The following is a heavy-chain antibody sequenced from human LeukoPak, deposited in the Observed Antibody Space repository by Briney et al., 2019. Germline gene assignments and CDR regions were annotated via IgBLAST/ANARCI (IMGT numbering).Heavy chain of an antibody. D-gene: IGHD3-22*01. CDR3: AGDPSSGFYYYFVY. CDR2: ISYDGSNK. Sequence: GGSLRPSCAASGFTFSSYAMHWVRQAPGMGLEWVAVISYDGSNKYYADSVKGRFTISRDNSRNTLYLQMNSLRAEDTSVYYCAGDPSSGFYYYFVYWGQGTLVTVSS. CDR1: GFTFSSYA. V-gene: IGHV3-30-3*01. J-gene: IGHJ4*02.